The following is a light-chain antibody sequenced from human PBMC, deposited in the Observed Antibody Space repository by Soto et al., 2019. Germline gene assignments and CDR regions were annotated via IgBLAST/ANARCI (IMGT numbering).Light chain of an antibody. CDR1: NSDIVARFD. Sequence: QSVLTQPPSVSGAPGQRVTISCTGDNSDIVARFDVHWYQHVPGTAPKLLIHGNTNRPSGVPDRFSASKSGTSASLAITGLQAEDEADYYCQAYDSSLSGYAFGTGTKLTVL. V-gene: IGLV1-40*01. CDR3: QAYDSSLSGYA. J-gene: IGLJ1*01. CDR2: GNT.